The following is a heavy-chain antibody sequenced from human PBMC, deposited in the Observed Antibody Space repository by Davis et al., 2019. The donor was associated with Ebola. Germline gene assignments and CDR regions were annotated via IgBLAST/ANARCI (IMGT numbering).Heavy chain of an antibody. CDR2: IGTAGDT. Sequence: GESLKISCAASGFTFSSYDMHWVRQATGKGLEWVSAIGTAGDTYYPGSVKGRFTISRENAKNSLYLQMNSLKTEDTAMYYCSTGLIALTGTNWGLDSWGQGSLVTVSS. D-gene: IGHD6-19*01. CDR1: GFTFSSYD. V-gene: IGHV3-13*01. CDR3: STGLIALTGTNWGLDS. J-gene: IGHJ4*02.